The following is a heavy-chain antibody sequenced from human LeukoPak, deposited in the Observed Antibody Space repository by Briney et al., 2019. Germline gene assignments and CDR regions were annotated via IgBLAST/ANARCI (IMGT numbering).Heavy chain of an antibody. J-gene: IGHJ3*02. CDR2: VSHVGGT. D-gene: IGHD4-23*01. Sequence: SETLSLTCSVSGTSITNYYWSWIRQSPERGLEWIGYVSHVGGTMYHPSFKSRVSMSVDTSKNQFSLKLSSVTAADTAVYYCAREVRRVYYGGNSGTFDIWGQGTMVTVSS. V-gene: IGHV4-59*12. CDR1: GTSITNYY. CDR3: AREVRRVYYGGNSGTFDI.